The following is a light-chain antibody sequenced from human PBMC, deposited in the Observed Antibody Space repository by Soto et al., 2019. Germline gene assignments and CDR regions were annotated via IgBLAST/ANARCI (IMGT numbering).Light chain of an antibody. CDR2: AAS. Sequence: EIVLTQSPGTLSLSPGERATLSCRPSQSVRSSYLAWYQQKPGQAPRLLIYAASIRATGIPDRFSGSGSGTDFTLSISRLEPEDFAVYHGHQYGTSPFTFGQGTKLEI. CDR3: HQYGTSPFT. J-gene: IGKJ2*01. CDR1: QSVRSSY. V-gene: IGKV3-20*01.